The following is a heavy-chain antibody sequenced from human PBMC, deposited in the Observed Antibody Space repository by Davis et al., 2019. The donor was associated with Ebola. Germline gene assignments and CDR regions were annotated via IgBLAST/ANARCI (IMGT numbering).Heavy chain of an antibody. V-gene: IGHV3-74*01. Sequence: HTGGSLRLSFAASGFTFSSYWMHWVRQAPGKGLVWVSRINSDGSSTSYADSVKGRFTISRDNAKNTLYLQMNSLRAEDTAVYYCARGSSKYSSSSPENDYWGQGTLVTVSS. J-gene: IGHJ4*02. CDR3: ARGSSKYSSSSPENDY. D-gene: IGHD6-6*01. CDR2: INSDGSST. CDR1: GFTFSSYW.